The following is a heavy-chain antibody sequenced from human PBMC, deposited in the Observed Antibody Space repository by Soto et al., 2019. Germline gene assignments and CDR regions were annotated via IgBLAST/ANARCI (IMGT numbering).Heavy chain of an antibody. V-gene: IGHV1-18*01. J-gene: IGHJ4*02. Sequence: ASVKVSCKASGYTFTSYGISWVRQAPGQGLEWMGWISAYNGNTNYAQKLQGRVTMTTDTSTSTAYMELRSLRSDDTAVYYCARGPRYDFWSGYLPFFDYWGQGTPVTVSS. CDR3: ARGPRYDFWSGYLPFFDY. D-gene: IGHD3-3*01. CDR1: GYTFTSYG. CDR2: ISAYNGNT.